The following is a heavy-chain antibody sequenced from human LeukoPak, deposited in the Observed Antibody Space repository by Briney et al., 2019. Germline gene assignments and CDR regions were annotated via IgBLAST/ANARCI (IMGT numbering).Heavy chain of an antibody. CDR3: AREYDFWSGRNWFDP. Sequence: ASVKVSCKASGYTFTSYGISWVRQAPGQGLEWMGWISAYSGNTNYAQKLQGRVTMTTDTSTSTAYMELRSLRSDDTAAYYCAREYDFWSGRNWFDPWGQGTLSPSPQ. V-gene: IGHV1-18*01. D-gene: IGHD3-3*01. CDR1: GYTFTSYG. CDR2: ISAYSGNT. J-gene: IGHJ5*02.